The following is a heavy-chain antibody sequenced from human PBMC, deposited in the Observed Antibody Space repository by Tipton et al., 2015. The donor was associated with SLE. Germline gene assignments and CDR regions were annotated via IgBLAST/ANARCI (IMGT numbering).Heavy chain of an antibody. D-gene: IGHD1-26*01. CDR1: GFTFSNYA. CDR2: ISGRGDGT. V-gene: IGHV3-23*01. Sequence: SLRLSCAASGFTFSNYAMTWVRQAPGKGLEWVSAISGRGDGTYYADSVKGRFTISRDNSKNTLYLQMNSLRAEDTAVYYCARDRWELLMGAFDIWGQGTMVTVSS. J-gene: IGHJ3*02. CDR3: ARDRWELLMGAFDI.